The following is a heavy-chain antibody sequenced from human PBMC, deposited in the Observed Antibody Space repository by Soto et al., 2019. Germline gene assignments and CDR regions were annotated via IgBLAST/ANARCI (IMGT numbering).Heavy chain of an antibody. CDR1: GGSISSYY. J-gene: IGHJ5*02. CDR3: ARSEGTARGPNWFDP. CDR2: IYYSGST. Sequence: LSLTCTASGGSISSYYWSWIRQPPGKGLEWIGYIYYSGSTNYNPSLKSRVTISVDTSKNQFSLKLSSVTAADTAVYYCARSEGTARGPNWFDPWGQGTLVTVSS. D-gene: IGHD1-1*01. V-gene: IGHV4-59*01.